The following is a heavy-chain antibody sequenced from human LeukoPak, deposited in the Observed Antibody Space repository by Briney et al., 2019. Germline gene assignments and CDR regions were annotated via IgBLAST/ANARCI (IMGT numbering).Heavy chain of an antibody. CDR1: GFTFDDYA. Sequence: GRSLRLSCAASGFTFDDYAMHWVRQAPGKGLEWVSGISWNSGSIGYADSVKGRFTISRDNAKNSLYLQMNSLRAEDMALYYCAKDMSRGGSDYWGQGTLVTVSS. CDR3: AKDMSRGGSDY. J-gene: IGHJ4*02. V-gene: IGHV3-9*03. CDR2: ISWNSGSI. D-gene: IGHD3-16*01.